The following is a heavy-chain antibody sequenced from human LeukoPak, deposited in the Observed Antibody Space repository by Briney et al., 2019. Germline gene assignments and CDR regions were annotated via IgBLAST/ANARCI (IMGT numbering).Heavy chain of an antibody. V-gene: IGHV4-39*07. J-gene: IGHJ4*02. CDR3: ARCGYQNVDY. D-gene: IGHD5-12*01. CDR2: IYYSGST. Sequence: SETLSLTCTVSGGSISSSSYYWGWIRQPPGKGLEWIGSIYYSGSTYYNPSLKSRVTISVDTSKNQFSLKLSSVTAADTAVYYCARCGYQNVDYWGQGTLVTVSS. CDR1: GGSISSSSYY.